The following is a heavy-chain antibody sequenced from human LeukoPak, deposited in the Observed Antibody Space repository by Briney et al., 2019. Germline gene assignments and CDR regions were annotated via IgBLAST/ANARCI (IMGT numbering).Heavy chain of an antibody. Sequence: ASVKVSCKASGYTFTSYYMHWVRQAPGQGLEWMGIINPSGGSTSYTQKFQGRVTMTRDTSTSTVYMGLSSLRSEDTAVYYCARAGVGGNSPHDYWGQGTLVTVSS. J-gene: IGHJ4*02. CDR1: GYTFTSYY. CDR2: INPSGGST. D-gene: IGHD4-23*01. CDR3: ARAGVGGNSPHDY. V-gene: IGHV1-46*01.